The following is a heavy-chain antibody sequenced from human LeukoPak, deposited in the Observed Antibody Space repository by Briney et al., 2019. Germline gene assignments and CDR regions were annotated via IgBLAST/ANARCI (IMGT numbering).Heavy chain of an antibody. CDR3: VKSGGYGLIDY. CDR1: GASISGSGYY. Sequence: SETLSLTCAVSGASISGSGYYLGWIRQPPGKGLGWIGNIYHTGNTYYNASLQSRVTISIDMSNNQFSLRLNSVTAADTAMYYCVKSGGYGLIDYWGQGTLVTVSS. D-gene: IGHD1-26*01. J-gene: IGHJ4*02. CDR2: IYHTGNT. V-gene: IGHV4-39*01.